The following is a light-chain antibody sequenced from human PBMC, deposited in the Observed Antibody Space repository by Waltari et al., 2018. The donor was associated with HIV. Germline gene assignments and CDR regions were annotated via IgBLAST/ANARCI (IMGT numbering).Light chain of an antibody. V-gene: IGKV1-16*01. CDR3: QQYASYPFT. CDR1: QAITNY. CDR2: AAS. Sequence: DIQMTQSPSSLSASVGDRVTITCRASQAITNYLAWFQQKPAKAPQSLIHAASSLHSGVPSRFSGSGFGTDFTLTINSLQPEDSATYFCQQYASYPFTFGPGTKVEIK. J-gene: IGKJ3*01.